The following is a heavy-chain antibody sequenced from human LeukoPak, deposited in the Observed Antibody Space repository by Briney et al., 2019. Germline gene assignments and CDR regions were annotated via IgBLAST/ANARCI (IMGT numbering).Heavy chain of an antibody. CDR1: GFIFGDYA. CDR3: TRGVYQLLYFDY. V-gene: IGHV3-49*04. D-gene: IGHD6-13*01. J-gene: IGHJ4*02. Sequence: GGSLRLSCTASGFIFGDYAMSWVRQAPEKGLEWVAFIRSTAYGATTEYAASVKDRFTISGDDSKRIAYLQMNSLKTDDTAVYYCTRGVYQLLYFDYWGQGALVTVSS. CDR2: IRSTAYGATT.